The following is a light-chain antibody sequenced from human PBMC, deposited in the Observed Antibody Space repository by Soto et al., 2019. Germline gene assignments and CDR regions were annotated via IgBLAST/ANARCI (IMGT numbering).Light chain of an antibody. CDR2: LNSDGSH. CDR3: QTWGTGIGV. Sequence: QLVLTQSPSASASLGASVKLTCTLSSGHSSYAIAWHQQRPEKGPRYLMKLNSDGSHSTGDGIPDRFSGSSSGAERYLTIASLQSEDEADYYCQTWGTGIGVFGGGTKLTVL. V-gene: IGLV4-69*01. J-gene: IGLJ2*01. CDR1: SGHSSYA.